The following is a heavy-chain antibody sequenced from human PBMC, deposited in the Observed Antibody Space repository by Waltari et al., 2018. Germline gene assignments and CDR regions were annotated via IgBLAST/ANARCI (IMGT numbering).Heavy chain of an antibody. CDR1: GFTFSSYA. D-gene: IGHD6-13*01. J-gene: IGHJ4*02. V-gene: IGHV3-23*01. CDR3: AKAVYSSNWHADY. CDR2: ISGSGGST. Sequence: EVQLLESGGGLVQPGGSLRLSCAASGFTFSSYALSWVHPAPGKGLEWVSAISGSGGSTYYADSMKGRFTISRDNSKNTLYLQMNSLRAEDTAVYYCAKAVYSSNWHADYWGQGTLVTVSS.